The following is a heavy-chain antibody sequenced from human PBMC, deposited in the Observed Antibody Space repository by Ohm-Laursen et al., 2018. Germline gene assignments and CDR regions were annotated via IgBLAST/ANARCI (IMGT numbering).Heavy chain of an antibody. CDR3: AKGYGDYYYYGMDV. D-gene: IGHD4-17*01. J-gene: IGHJ6*02. Sequence: SLRLSCAASGFTFDDYTMHWVRQASGKGLEWVSLISWDGGSTYYADSVKGRFTISRDNSKNSLYLQMNSLRTEDTALYYCAKGYGDYYYYGMDVWGQGTTVTVSS. V-gene: IGHV3-43*01. CDR2: ISWDGGST. CDR1: GFTFDDYT.